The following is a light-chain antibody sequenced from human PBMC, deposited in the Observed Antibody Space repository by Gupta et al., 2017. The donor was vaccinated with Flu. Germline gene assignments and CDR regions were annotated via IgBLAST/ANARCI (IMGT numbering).Light chain of an antibody. Sequence: ERATLSCRARQSISSSYLAWYQQKPGQAPRLLIHGASSRFTGIPDRFSGSGSGTDFTLTISGLEPEDFAVYFCQQYDTSPLTFGPGTKVEIK. V-gene: IGKV3-20*01. CDR3: QQYDTSPLT. CDR2: GAS. J-gene: IGKJ3*01. CDR1: QSISSSY.